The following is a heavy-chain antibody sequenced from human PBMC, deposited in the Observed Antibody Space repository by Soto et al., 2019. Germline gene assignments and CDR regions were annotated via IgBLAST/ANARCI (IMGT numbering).Heavy chain of an antibody. CDR1: GGSISGHY. Sequence: PSETLSLTCTASGGSISGHYWIWIRQPPGEGMEWIGYIFYSGSTTYNNNPSLKSRVSMSVDTSKNQFYLRLSSVTAADTAVYYCARVGSSGWSPDYWGQGTLVTVSS. D-gene: IGHD6-19*01. V-gene: IGHV4-59*11. CDR3: ARVGSSGWSPDY. CDR2: IFYSGSTTY. J-gene: IGHJ4*02.